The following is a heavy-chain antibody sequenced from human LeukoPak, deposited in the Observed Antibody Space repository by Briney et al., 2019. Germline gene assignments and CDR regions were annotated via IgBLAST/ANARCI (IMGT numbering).Heavy chain of an antibody. CDR3: TTDPGYSGYGFDH. J-gene: IGHJ4*02. D-gene: IGHD5-12*01. Sequence: GGSLRLSCAASGFIFSNAWMSWVRQAPGKGLEWVGRIKSKSDGETTDYAAPVKGRFTISRDDSKNTLYLQMNSLRLDDTALYYCTTDPGYSGYGFDHWGQGTLVTVSS. CDR2: IKSKSDGETT. V-gene: IGHV3-15*01. CDR1: GFIFSNAW.